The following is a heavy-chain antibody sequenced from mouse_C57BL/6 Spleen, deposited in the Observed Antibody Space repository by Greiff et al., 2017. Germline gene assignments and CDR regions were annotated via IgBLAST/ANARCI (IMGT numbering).Heavy chain of an antibody. Sequence: QVQLQQPGAELVKPGASVKLSCKASGYTFTSYWMHWVKQRPGQGLEWIGMIHPNSGSTNYNEKFKSKATLTVDKSSSTPYMQLSSLTSEDSAVYYCARPDGSSLYYAMDYWGQGTSVTVSS. CDR3: ARPDGSSLYYAMDY. CDR2: IHPNSGST. CDR1: GYTFTSYW. J-gene: IGHJ4*01. D-gene: IGHD1-1*01. V-gene: IGHV1-64*01.